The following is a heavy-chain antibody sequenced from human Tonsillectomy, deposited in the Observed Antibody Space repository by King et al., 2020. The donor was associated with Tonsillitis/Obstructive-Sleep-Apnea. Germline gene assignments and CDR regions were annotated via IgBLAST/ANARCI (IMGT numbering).Heavy chain of an antibody. CDR3: ARGVIRITIFGVVDLRILEYYFDY. Sequence: VQLPQWGAGLLKPSETLSLTCAVYGGSFSGYYWSWIRQPPGKGLEWIGEINHSGSTNYNPSLKSRVTISVDTSKNQFSLTLSSVTAADTAVYYCARGVIRITIFGVVDLRILEYYFDYWGQGTLVTVSS. J-gene: IGHJ4*02. V-gene: IGHV4-34*01. CDR2: INHSGST. D-gene: IGHD3-3*01. CDR1: GGSFSGYY.